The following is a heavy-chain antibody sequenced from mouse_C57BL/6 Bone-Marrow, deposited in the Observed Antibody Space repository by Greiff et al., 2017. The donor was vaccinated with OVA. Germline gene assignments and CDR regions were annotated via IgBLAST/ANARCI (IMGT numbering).Heavy chain of an antibody. CDR3: ARNGFYYGAMDY. V-gene: IGHV1-42*01. J-gene: IGHJ4*01. Sequence: VQLQQSGPELVKPGASVKISCKASGYSFTGYYMNWVKQSPEKSLEWIGEINPSTGGTTYNQKFKAKATLTVDKSSSTAYMQLKSLTSEDSAVYYCARNGFYYGAMDYWGQGTSVTVSS. D-gene: IGHD2-1*01. CDR2: INPSTGGT. CDR1: GYSFTGYY.